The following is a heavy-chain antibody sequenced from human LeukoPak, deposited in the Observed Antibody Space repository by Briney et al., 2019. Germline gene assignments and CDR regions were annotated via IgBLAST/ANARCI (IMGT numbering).Heavy chain of an antibody. D-gene: IGHD3-3*01. CDR3: AKTLRFLEWSTFDY. Sequence: ASVKVSCKASGYTFASYYMHWVRQAPGQGLEWMGIINPSGGSTSYARKFQGRVTMTRDTSTSTVYMELSSLRSEDTAVYYCAKTLRFLEWSTFDYWGQGTLVTVSS. V-gene: IGHV1-46*01. CDR1: GYTFASYY. J-gene: IGHJ4*02. CDR2: INPSGGST.